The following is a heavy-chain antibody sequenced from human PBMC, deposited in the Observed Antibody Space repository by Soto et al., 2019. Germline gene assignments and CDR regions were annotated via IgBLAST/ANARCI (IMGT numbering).Heavy chain of an antibody. Sequence: PSETLSLTCTVSGGSISTYYWSWIRQPPGRGLEWIGYIYYTGTTNYNPSLKSRVTISIDTSKNQFSLKLSSVTAADTAVYYCARDRWLDPWGQGTLVTVSS. CDR3: ARDRWLDP. CDR1: GGSISTYY. V-gene: IGHV4-59*01. CDR2: IYYTGTT. J-gene: IGHJ5*02.